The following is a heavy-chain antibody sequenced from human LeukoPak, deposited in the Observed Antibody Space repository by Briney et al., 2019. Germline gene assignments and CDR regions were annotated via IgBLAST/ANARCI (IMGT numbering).Heavy chain of an antibody. CDR3: VGGALWV. Sequence: GASVKVSCKASNYTFISLGSGNSFISFAISWVRQAPGQGLEWMGWMNPNSGNTGYAQKFQGRVTFTRNTSISTAYMELSSLRSEDTAVYYCVGGALWVWGQGTLVTVSS. D-gene: IGHD1-26*01. J-gene: IGHJ4*02. V-gene: IGHV1-8*03. CDR2: MNPNSGNT. CDR1: NYTFISLGSGNSFISFA.